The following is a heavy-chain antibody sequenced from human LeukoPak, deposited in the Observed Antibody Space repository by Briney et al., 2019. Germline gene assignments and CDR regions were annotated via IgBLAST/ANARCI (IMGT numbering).Heavy chain of an antibody. Sequence: GGSLRLSCAASGFTFSSYGMHWVRQAPGKGLEWVAFIRYDGSNKYYADSVKGRFTISRDNSKNTLYLQMNSLRAEDTAVYYCAKEHTIFGVVIDAFDIWGQGTMVTVSS. J-gene: IGHJ3*02. CDR3: AKEHTIFGVVIDAFDI. D-gene: IGHD3-3*01. CDR2: IRYDGSNK. V-gene: IGHV3-30*02. CDR1: GFTFSSYG.